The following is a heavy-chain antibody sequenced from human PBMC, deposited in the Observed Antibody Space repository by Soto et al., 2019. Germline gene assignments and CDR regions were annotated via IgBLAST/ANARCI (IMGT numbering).Heavy chain of an antibody. D-gene: IGHD3-22*01. CDR3: ARDVLTQYYFDY. CDR2: ISYDGRSQ. J-gene: IGHJ4*02. V-gene: IGHV3-30*04. CDR1: GFSFSTYA. Sequence: VQLVESGGGVVQPGRSLRLSCAASGFSFSTYAIHWVRQAPGKGLEWVAVISYDGRSQYYADSVKGRFTISRDDSKNTLYLQMDSLRAEDTAVYYCARDVLTQYYFDYWGQGTLVTVSS.